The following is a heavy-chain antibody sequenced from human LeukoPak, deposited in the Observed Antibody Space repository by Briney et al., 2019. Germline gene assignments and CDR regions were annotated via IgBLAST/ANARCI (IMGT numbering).Heavy chain of an antibody. Sequence: SETLSLTCAVYGGSFSGYYGSWIRQPPGKGLEWIGEINHSGSTNYNPSLKSRVTISVDTSKNQFSLKLSSVTAADTAVYYCARVVGCTNGVCYTRSNWFDPWGQGTLVTVSS. V-gene: IGHV4-34*01. J-gene: IGHJ5*02. CDR1: GGSFSGYY. CDR2: INHSGST. CDR3: ARVVGCTNGVCYTRSNWFDP. D-gene: IGHD2-8*01.